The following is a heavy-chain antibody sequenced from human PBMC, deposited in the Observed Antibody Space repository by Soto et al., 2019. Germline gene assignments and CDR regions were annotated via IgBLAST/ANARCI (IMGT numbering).Heavy chain of an antibody. Sequence: GGSLRLSCAASGFTFSSYAMHWVRQAPGKGLEWVAVISYDGSNKYYADSVKGRFTISRDNSKNTLYLQMNSLRAEDTAVYYCAKPIYDYVWGSYRFWNYYGMDVWGQGTTVTVSS. V-gene: IGHV3-30-3*02. CDR3: AKPIYDYVWGSYRFWNYYGMDV. D-gene: IGHD3-16*02. CDR2: ISYDGSNK. CDR1: GFTFSSYA. J-gene: IGHJ6*02.